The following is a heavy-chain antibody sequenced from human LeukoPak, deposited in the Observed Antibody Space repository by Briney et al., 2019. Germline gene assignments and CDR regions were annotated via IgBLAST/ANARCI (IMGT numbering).Heavy chain of an antibody. Sequence: PGGSLRLSCAASGFTFSSYSMNWVRQAPGKGLEWVSFISGSSSIIHYADSVKGRFTISRDNAKNSLYLRMNSLRAEDTAVYYCARSGTTYYYDSGTRIWGQGTMVTVSS. CDR3: ARSGTTYYYDSGTRI. CDR1: GFTFSSYS. CDR2: ISGSSSII. V-gene: IGHV3-48*04. D-gene: IGHD3-22*01. J-gene: IGHJ3*02.